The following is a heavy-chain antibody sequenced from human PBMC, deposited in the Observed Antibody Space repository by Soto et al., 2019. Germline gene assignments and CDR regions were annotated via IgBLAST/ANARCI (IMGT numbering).Heavy chain of an antibody. CDR1: GHSIITSPFY. Sequence: SETLSLTCIVSGHSIITSPFYWVWFRQPPGKGLEWIGTIYSSRNTYYNPSLKSRVTISVDTSKNQFSLKLNSVTAADTAVYYCASGGVPNVGWFDPWGQGILVTVSS. J-gene: IGHJ5*02. CDR3: ASGGVPNVGWFDP. CDR2: IYSSRNT. D-gene: IGHD3-16*01. V-gene: IGHV4-39*01.